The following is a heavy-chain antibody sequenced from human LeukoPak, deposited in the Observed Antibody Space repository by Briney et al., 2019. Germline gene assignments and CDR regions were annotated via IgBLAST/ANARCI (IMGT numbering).Heavy chain of an antibody. J-gene: IGHJ6*03. CDR1: GFTFSSYT. Sequence: GGSLRLSCAASGFTFSSYTMNWVRKPPWKGLEWVSNIGTSSTTIYYADSVKGRFTISRDNAKNSLYLQMNSLRADDTAVYYCARFAAGGSYYYYMDVWGKGTTVTVSS. CDR2: IGTSSTTI. CDR3: ARFAAGGSYYYYMDV. V-gene: IGHV3-48*01. D-gene: IGHD6-25*01.